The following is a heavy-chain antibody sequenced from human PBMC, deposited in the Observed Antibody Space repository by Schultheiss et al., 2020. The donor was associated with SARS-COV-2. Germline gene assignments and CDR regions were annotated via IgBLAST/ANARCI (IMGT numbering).Heavy chain of an antibody. D-gene: IGHD3-3*01. J-gene: IGHJ6*02. CDR3: ARDGGRDYYGMDV. CDR2: INHSGST. Sequence: SETLSLTCAVYGGSFSGYYWSWIRQPPGKGLEWIGEINHSGSTNYNPSLKSRVTISVDTSKNQFSLKLSSVTAADTAVYYCARDGGRDYYGMDVWGQGTTVTVSS. CDR1: GGSFSGYY. V-gene: IGHV4-34*01.